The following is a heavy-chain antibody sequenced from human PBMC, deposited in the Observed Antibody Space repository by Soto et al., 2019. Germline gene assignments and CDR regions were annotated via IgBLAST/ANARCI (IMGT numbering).Heavy chain of an antibody. CDR2: IYYSGST. CDR3: ARDPDPHVTRDDYYHYYGMDV. CDR1: GGSISSYY. Sequence: SETLSLTCTVSGGSISSYYWSWIRQPPGKGLEWIGYIYYSGSTNYNPSLKSRVTISVDTSKNQFSLKLSSVTAADTAVYYCARDPDPHVTRDDYYHYYGMDVWGQGTTVTVYS. J-gene: IGHJ6*02. V-gene: IGHV4-59*01.